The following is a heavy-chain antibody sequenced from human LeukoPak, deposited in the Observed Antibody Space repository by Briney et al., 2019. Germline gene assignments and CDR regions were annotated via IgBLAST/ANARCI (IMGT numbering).Heavy chain of an antibody. CDR2: IYHSGST. CDR3: AREGGIAAAPFDP. Sequence: SETLSLTCTVSGYSISSGYYWGWIRQPPGKGLEWIGSIYHSGSTYYNPSLKSRVTISVDTSKNQFSLKLSSVTAADTAVYYCAREGGIAAAPFDPWGQGTLVTVSS. J-gene: IGHJ5*02. CDR1: GYSISSGYY. V-gene: IGHV4-38-2*02. D-gene: IGHD6-13*01.